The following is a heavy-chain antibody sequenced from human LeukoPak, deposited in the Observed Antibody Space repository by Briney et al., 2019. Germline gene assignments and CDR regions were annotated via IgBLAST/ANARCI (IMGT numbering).Heavy chain of an antibody. J-gene: IGHJ4*02. CDR3: ARNPPRTGDFNS. CDR1: GYTFTSYD. CDR2: MSPNSGDT. V-gene: IGHV1-8*01. Sequence: ASVKVSCKPSGYTFTSYDINWVRQATGQGLEWLGWMSPNSGDTGYAQKFQGRVTMTRDTSTNTAYMELSALTSEDTAVYYCARNPPRTGDFNSRGQGALVTVSS. D-gene: IGHD7-27*01.